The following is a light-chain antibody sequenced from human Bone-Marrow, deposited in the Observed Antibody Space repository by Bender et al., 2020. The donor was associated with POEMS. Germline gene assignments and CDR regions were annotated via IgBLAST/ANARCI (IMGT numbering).Light chain of an antibody. CDR1: SSNVGRDN. V-gene: IGLV1-44*01. CDR2: NDH. CDR3: AVWDDSLNGWV. J-gene: IGLJ3*02. Sequence: QPVLTQPPSASGTPGQRVTISCSGSSSNVGRDNTNWFQQLPGTAPKLLIYNDHQRPSEVPDRFSGSRSGTSASLAISGLQSEDEADYYCAVWDDSLNGWVFGGGTKLTVL.